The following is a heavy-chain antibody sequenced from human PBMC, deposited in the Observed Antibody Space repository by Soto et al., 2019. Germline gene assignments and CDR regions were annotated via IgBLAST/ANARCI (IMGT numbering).Heavy chain of an antibody. Sequence: KPSETLSLTCTVSGRSMSGYYWSWIWQPAGERLEWIGRIYTSGTTDFNPSLKGRVTMSVDTSKNQFSLKLTSVTAADTALYYCAREDYYDTGYYVVWGQGTQVTVSS. CDR1: GRSMSGYY. D-gene: IGHD3-9*01. J-gene: IGHJ4*02. CDR3: AREDYYDTGYYVV. CDR2: IYTSGTT. V-gene: IGHV4-4*07.